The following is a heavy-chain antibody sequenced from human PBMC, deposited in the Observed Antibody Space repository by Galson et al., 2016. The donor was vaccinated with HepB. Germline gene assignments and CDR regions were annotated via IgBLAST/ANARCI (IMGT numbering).Heavy chain of an antibody. J-gene: IGHJ4*02. CDR2: ISDDASKS. V-gene: IGHV3-30*03. CDR1: TFTFSGYW. CDR3: GRAATFHQYSSIPH. Sequence: SLRLSCAASTFTFSGYWMTWVRQAPGKGLQWVAVISDDASKSYYADSVKGQFTISRANSKNTLYLQMNSLKTDDTAVYYCGRAATFHQYSSIPHWGQGTLVIVSS. D-gene: IGHD6-13*01.